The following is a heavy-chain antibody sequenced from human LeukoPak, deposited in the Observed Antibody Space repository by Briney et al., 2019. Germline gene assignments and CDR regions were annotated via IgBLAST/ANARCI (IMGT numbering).Heavy chain of an antibody. CDR1: GFTFSSYS. D-gene: IGHD2-2*01. CDR3: AKVETSGGANCYALDY. V-gene: IGHV3-23*01. J-gene: IGHJ4*02. CDR2: ISGSDGST. Sequence: GGSLRLSCAASGFTFSSYSMTWVRQAPDKGLEWVSAISGSDGSTYYADSVKGRFTISRDDSQNTLYLQMNSLSAEDTAVYYCAKVETSGGANCYALDYWGQGTLVTVSS.